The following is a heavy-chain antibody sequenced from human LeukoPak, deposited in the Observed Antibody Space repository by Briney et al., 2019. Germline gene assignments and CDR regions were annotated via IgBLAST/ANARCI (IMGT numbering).Heavy chain of an antibody. CDR2: RWYDGSNE. J-gene: IGHJ4*02. Sequence: GGSLRLSCVASGFIFSNYGMHWVRQAPGKGLEWVAVRWYDGSNEYYADSVKGRFTISRDNSKNTLYVQMTSLRAEDTAVYYCARAYYYDVSVTPDYWGQGTLVTVSS. CDR1: GFIFSNYG. D-gene: IGHD3-22*01. CDR3: ARAYYYDVSVTPDY. V-gene: IGHV3-33*01.